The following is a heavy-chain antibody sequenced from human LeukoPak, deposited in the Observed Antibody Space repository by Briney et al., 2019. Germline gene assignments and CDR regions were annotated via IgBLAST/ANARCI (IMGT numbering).Heavy chain of an antibody. Sequence: SETLSLTCAVYGGSFSGYYWSWIRQSPGKGLEWIGSIYHSGSTYYNPSLKSRVTISVDTSKNQFSLKLSSVIASDTAVYYCARDPSRLLWFGEARGTRRQYQRWFDPWGQGTLVTVSS. V-gene: IGHV4-34*01. CDR1: GGSFSGYY. CDR3: ARDPSRLLWFGEARGTRRQYQRWFDP. J-gene: IGHJ5*02. CDR2: IYHSGST. D-gene: IGHD3-10*01.